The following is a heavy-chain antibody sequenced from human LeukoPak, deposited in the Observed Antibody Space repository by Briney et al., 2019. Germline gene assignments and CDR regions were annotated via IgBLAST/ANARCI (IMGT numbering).Heavy chain of an antibody. CDR3: ASLKTALPDS. Sequence: TGGSLRLSCAASGFTFSSYEMNWVRQAPEKGLEWVSYISSRGSTMYYADSVKGRFTISRDNAKNSLYLQMNSLRAEDTAVYYCASLKTALPDSWGQGTLVTVSS. J-gene: IGHJ4*02. V-gene: IGHV3-48*03. D-gene: IGHD2-2*01. CDR2: ISSRGSTM. CDR1: GFTFSSYE.